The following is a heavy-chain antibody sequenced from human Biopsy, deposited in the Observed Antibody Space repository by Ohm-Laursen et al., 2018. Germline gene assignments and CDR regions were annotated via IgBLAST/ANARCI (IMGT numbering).Heavy chain of an antibody. V-gene: IGHV1-69*01. D-gene: IGHD1-1*01. CDR1: GGAFTNYA. Sequence: SSVKVSCKVSGGAFTNYAINWVRQAPGHGLEWMGGIITFFRTVNYAQKFQGRLSITADESTTTAYMELRSLRSEDTAVYYCAADINVWNVNYWGQGTQVTVPS. CDR3: AADINVWNVNY. CDR2: IITFFRTV. J-gene: IGHJ4*02.